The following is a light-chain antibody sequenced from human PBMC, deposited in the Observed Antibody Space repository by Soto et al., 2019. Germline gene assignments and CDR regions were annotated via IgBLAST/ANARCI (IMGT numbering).Light chain of an antibody. CDR1: SSDVDTYNS. Sequence: QSALTQPASVSGSPGQSITISCTGTSSDVDTYNSVSWYQQHPGKAPKLIIFDVSNRPSGVSNRFSGSKSGNTASLTISSLQAEDEADYFCNSYTGGITPCVFGTGTKVTVL. V-gene: IGLV2-14*03. CDR3: NSYTGGITPCV. CDR2: DVS. J-gene: IGLJ1*01.